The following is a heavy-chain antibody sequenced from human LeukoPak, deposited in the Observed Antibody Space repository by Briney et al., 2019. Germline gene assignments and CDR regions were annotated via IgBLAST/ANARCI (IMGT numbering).Heavy chain of an antibody. V-gene: IGHV4-61*02. CDR3: ASFLSISRTLRYYMDV. D-gene: IGHD2/OR15-2a*01. Sequence: KTSETLSLTCTVSGGSLSSGSYYWSWIRQPAGKGLEWIGRIYTSGSTNYNPSLKSRVTISVDTSKNQFSLKLSSVTAADTAVYHCASFLSISRTLRYYMDVWGKGTTVTVSS. CDR2: IYTSGST. J-gene: IGHJ6*03. CDR1: GGSLSSGSYY.